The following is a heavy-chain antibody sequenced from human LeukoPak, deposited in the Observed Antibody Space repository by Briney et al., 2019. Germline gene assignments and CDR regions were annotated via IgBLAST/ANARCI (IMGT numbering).Heavy chain of an antibody. CDR3: ARQRDLVTDRSLDF. J-gene: IGHJ4*02. CDR1: GYSFLSYW. D-gene: IGHD2-21*02. CDR2: IYPGDSET. V-gene: IGHV5-51*01. Sequence: GESLKISCKGSGYSFLSYWIAWVRQMPGKGLEWMGIIYPGDSETKYSPSFQGQVSMSADKSTNAAYLQWSSLEASDSAMYFCARQRDLVTDRSLDFWGQGTLVTVSS.